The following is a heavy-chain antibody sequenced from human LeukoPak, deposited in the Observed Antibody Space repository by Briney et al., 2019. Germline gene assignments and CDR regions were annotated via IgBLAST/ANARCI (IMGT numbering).Heavy chain of an antibody. D-gene: IGHD3-22*01. Sequence: ASVKVSCKASGGTFSSYAISWVRQAPGQGLEWVGRIIPILGIANYAQKSQGRVTITADKSTSTAYMELSSLRSEDTAVYYCARGWRYYDSSVAYYYGMDVWGQGTTVTVSS. CDR3: ARGWRYYDSSVAYYYGMDV. J-gene: IGHJ6*02. V-gene: IGHV1-69*04. CDR2: IIPILGIA. CDR1: GGTFSSYA.